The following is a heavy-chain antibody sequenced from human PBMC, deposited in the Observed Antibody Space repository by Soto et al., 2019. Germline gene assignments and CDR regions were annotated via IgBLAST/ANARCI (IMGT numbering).Heavy chain of an antibody. CDR3: AKEHGVPISYSYYAMDI. Sequence: QMQLVESGGNVVQPGRSLRLSCAASGFSFSTYDIHWVRQAPGKGLEWVALISYDGNDQYYADSVKGRFTISRDNSKNTLYLQLSSLRPEDTALYYCAKEHGVPISYSYYAMDIWGQGTKVTVSS. D-gene: IGHD3-3*01. J-gene: IGHJ6*02. V-gene: IGHV3-30*18. CDR1: GFSFSTYD. CDR2: ISYDGNDQ.